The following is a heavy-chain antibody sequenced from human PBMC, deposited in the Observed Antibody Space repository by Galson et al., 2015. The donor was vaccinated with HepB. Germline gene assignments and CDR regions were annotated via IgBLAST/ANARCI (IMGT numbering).Heavy chain of an antibody. D-gene: IGHD3-22*01. Sequence: SLRLSCAASGFTFSSYWMSWVRQAPGKGLEWVANIKQDGSEKYYVDSVKGRFTISRDNAKNSLYLQMNSLRAEDTAVYYCARDPSYDSSGYYDYWGQGTLVTVSS. CDR1: GFTFSSYW. CDR3: ARDPSYDSSGYYDY. J-gene: IGHJ4*02. CDR2: IKQDGSEK. V-gene: IGHV3-7*01.